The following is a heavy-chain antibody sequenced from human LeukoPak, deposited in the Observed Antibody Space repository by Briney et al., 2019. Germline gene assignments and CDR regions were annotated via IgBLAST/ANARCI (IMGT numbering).Heavy chain of an antibody. Sequence: GESLKISCKVSGYRLTNNWIGWVRQVPGKGLEWMGIIYPGDSDTRYSPSFQGQVTISADKSISTAYLQWSSLKASDTAMYYCARPVGPYYYDSSGYYNAFDIWGQGTMVTVSS. D-gene: IGHD3-22*01. V-gene: IGHV5-51*01. CDR3: ARPVGPYYYDSSGYYNAFDI. CDR1: GYRLTNNW. CDR2: IYPGDSDT. J-gene: IGHJ3*02.